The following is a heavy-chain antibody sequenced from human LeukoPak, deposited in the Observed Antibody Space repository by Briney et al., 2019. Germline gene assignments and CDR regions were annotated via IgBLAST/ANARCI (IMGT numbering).Heavy chain of an antibody. Sequence: GGSLRLSCAASGFTVSGDYMSWVRQAPGKGLGWVSVIYIVVSTYYADSVNGPFTSSRDNSKNTLYLQMNRLRAEDTAVYYCARDRYYDSSGYFDPDAFDIWGQGTMVTVSS. D-gene: IGHD3-22*01. J-gene: IGHJ3*02. CDR2: IYIVVST. V-gene: IGHV3-53*01. CDR1: GFTVSGDY. CDR3: ARDRYYDSSGYFDPDAFDI.